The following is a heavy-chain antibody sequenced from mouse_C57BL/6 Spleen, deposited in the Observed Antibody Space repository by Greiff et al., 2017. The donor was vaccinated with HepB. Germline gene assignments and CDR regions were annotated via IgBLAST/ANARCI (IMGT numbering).Heavy chain of an antibody. J-gene: IGHJ4*01. CDR2: ISSGSSTI. Sequence: EVKLVESGGGLVKPGGSLKLSCAASGFTFSDYGMHWVRQAPEKGLEWVAYISSGSSTIYYADTVKGRFTISRDNAKNTLFLQMTSLRSEDTAMYYCARSQGIYAMDYWGQGTSVTVSS. CDR1: GFTFSDYG. V-gene: IGHV5-17*01. D-gene: IGHD3-3*01. CDR3: ARSQGIYAMDY.